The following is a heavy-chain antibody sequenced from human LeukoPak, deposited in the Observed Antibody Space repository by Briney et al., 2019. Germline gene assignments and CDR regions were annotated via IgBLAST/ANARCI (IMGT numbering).Heavy chain of an antibody. CDR2: INPNSGGT. D-gene: IGHD1-26*01. CDR3: ARGGKVGTDSAFDI. V-gene: IGHV1-2*02. CDR1: GYTFTGYY. Sequence: ASVKDSCKASGYTFTGYYMHWVRQAPGQGLEWMGWINPNSGGTKYAQKFQGRVSMTRDPSISTASMELRRLTSDDTAVYYCARGGKVGTDSAFDIWGQGTMVTVSS. J-gene: IGHJ3*02.